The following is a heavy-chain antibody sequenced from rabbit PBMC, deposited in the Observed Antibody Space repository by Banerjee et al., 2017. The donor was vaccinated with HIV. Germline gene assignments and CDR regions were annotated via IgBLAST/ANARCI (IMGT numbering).Heavy chain of an antibody. V-gene: IGHV1S45*01. CDR3: ARSYPDYGDAMGNL. CDR1: GFSLSSYN. D-gene: IGHD2-1*01. Sequence: QEQLEESGGGLVQPGGSLTLSCKASGFSLSSYNMGWVRQAPGKGLEWIGFISSGGSAYYASWAKGRFTVSKTSSTTVTLQMTSLTAADTATYLCARSYPDYGDAMGNLWGQGTLVTVS. CDR2: ISSGGSA. J-gene: IGHJ4*01.